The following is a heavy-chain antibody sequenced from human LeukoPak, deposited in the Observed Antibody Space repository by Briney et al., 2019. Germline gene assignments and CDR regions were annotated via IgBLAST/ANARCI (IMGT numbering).Heavy chain of an antibody. J-gene: IGHJ4*02. CDR2: ISIGGDT. D-gene: IGHD2/OR15-2a*01. CDR3: ALLSGGTFDY. Sequence: PGGSLRLSCAGSGFVVTANYLAWARQAPGKGLEWVSTISIGGDTYYGDSVKGRSAISRDASTNTLSLHLDSLRVEDMGVYYCALLSGGTFDYWGQGTQVTVAS. CDR1: GFVVTANY. V-gene: IGHV3-53*01.